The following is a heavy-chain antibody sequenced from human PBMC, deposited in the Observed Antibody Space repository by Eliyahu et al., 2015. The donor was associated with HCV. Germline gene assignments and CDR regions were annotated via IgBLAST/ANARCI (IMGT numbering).Heavy chain of an antibody. CDR3: ATSVGELFDA. J-gene: IGHJ4*02. D-gene: IGHD3-10*01. Sequence: QVHLVQSGTEVKKPGASVKVSCKVSGYTLPDLSTHWVRQPPGKGLEWMGGYDPEDGETVYAEKFQGRLTVTEDKVTDTAYMELSGLTSEDTAIYYCATSVGELFDAWGQGTLLVVSS. CDR1: GYTLPDLS. CDR2: YDPEDGET. V-gene: IGHV1-24*01.